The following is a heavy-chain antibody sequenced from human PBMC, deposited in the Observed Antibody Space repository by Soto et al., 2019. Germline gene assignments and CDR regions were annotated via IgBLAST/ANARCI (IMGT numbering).Heavy chain of an antibody. J-gene: IGHJ4*02. CDR2: INHSGST. V-gene: IGHV4-34*01. CDR1: GGSFSGYY. D-gene: IGHD3-16*02. Sequence: NPSETLSLTCAVYGGSFSGYYWSWIRQPPGKGLEWIGEINHSGSTNYNPSLKSQVTISVDTSKNQFSLKLSSVTAADTAVYYCARGKLSDYVWGSYRYHFDYWGQGTVVTVSS. CDR3: ARGKLSDYVWGSYRYHFDY.